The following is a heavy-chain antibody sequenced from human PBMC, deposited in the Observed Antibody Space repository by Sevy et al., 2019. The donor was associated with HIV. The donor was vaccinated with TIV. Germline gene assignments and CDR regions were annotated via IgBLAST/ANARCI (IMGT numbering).Heavy chain of an antibody. J-gene: IGHJ4*02. V-gene: IGHV3-15*01. D-gene: IGHD3-16*01. CDR2: IKSKKDGGAT. Sequence: GGSLRLSCSASGFPFNKEWMSWGRQAPGKGLEWVGRIKSKKDGGATDYAAPANGRFTISRDDSKNTLSLQMNSLKIEDTGFYYCSSQGERYWGLGTLVTVSS. CDR1: GFPFNKEW. CDR3: SSQGERY.